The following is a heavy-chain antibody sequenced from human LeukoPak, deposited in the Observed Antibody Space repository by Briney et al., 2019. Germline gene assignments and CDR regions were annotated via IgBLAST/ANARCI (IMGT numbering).Heavy chain of an antibody. D-gene: IGHD2-15*01. Sequence: GSLRLSCAASGFPFSSYGMHWVRQAPGKGLEWVSYISSSSTNIYYTDSVKGRFTISRDNAKNSLYLQMNSLRAEDTAVYYCAKDSYPLCSGGSCGAFDIWGQGTMVTVSS. CDR1: GFPFSSYG. CDR3: AKDSYPLCSGGSCGAFDI. CDR2: ISSSSTNI. J-gene: IGHJ3*02. V-gene: IGHV3-21*01.